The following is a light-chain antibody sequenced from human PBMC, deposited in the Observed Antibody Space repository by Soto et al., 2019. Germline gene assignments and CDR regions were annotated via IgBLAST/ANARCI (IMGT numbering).Light chain of an antibody. CDR1: QSISSY. J-gene: IGKJ1*01. Sequence: DIQMTQSPSSLSASVGDRVTITCRARQSISSYLHWYQQKPGKAPKLLIYAASSLQSGVPPRFSGSGSGTDFTRTISSRQPEDFATYYCQQSYSTPRTFGQGTKVEIK. CDR2: AAS. CDR3: QQSYSTPRT. V-gene: IGKV1-39*01.